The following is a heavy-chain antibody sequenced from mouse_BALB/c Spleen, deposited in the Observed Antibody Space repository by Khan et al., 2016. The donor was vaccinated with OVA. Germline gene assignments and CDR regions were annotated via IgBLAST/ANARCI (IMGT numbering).Heavy chain of an antibody. V-gene: IGHV2-9*02. CDR1: GFSLTNYG. CDR3: ARNREPDYFDY. J-gene: IGHJ2*01. Sequence: VQLQESGPGLVAPSQSLSITCTVSGFSLTNYGVHWVRQPPGKGLEWLGVLWAGGSTNYNSALMSRLSISKDDSKSQVFLKMNSLQTDDTAMYFCARNREPDYFDYWGQGTTLTVSS. CDR2: LWAGGST.